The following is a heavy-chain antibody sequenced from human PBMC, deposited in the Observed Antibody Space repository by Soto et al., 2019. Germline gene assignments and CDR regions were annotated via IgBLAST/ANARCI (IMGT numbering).Heavy chain of an antibody. J-gene: IGHJ6*02. V-gene: IGHV4-34*01. CDR3: ARGGSDYYDSSGYYPPPKYYYYGMDV. CDR1: GGSFSVFY. D-gene: IGHD3-22*01. Sequence: PSETLSLTWVVYGGSFSVFYWSWIRQPPGKGLGWIGEIIHSGSTNYNPSHKSRVNISQDPSKNQSSLKLSSVTAADTAVYYCARGGSDYYDSSGYYPPPKYYYYGMDVWGQGTTVTVSS. CDR2: IIHSGST.